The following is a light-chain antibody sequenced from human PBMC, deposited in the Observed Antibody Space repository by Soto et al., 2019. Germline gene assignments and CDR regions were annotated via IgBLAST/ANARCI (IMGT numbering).Light chain of an antibody. V-gene: IGKV3-15*01. CDR2: GAS. CDR1: QSVDIN. J-gene: IGKJ1*01. Sequence: EIVLTQSPATLSVSPGDRVTLSCRASQSVDINLAWYQQKPGQAPSLLIYGASTRATGTPARFSGSGSGTEFTLTISSLQPDDFATYYCQHYNSYSEAFGQGTKVDIK. CDR3: QHYNSYSEA.